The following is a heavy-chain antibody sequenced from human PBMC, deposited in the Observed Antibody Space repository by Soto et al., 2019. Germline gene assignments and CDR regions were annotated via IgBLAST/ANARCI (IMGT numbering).Heavy chain of an antibody. CDR1: GFSLSTSGVG. J-gene: IGHJ3*02. V-gene: IGHV2-5*01. CDR3: AHVPDYYYRSSSDHAFDI. D-gene: IGHD3-22*01. Sequence: SGPTLVNPTQTLTLTCTFSGFSLSTSGVGVGWIRQPPGQALEWLALIYWNDDKRCSPSLKSRLTITKDTSKNQVVLTMTKMDAGDTATYFCAHVPDYYYRSSSDHAFDIWGQGTMVTVSS. CDR2: IYWNDDK.